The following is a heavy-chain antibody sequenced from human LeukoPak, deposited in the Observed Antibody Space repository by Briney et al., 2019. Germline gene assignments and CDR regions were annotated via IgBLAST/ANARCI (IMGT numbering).Heavy chain of an antibody. J-gene: IGHJ4*02. CDR1: GYTLTSYD. CDR2: MNPNSGNT. Sequence: ASVKVSCKASGYTLTSYDINWVRQATGQGLEWMGWMNPNSGNTGYAQKFQGRVTMTRNTSISTAYMELSSLRSEDTAVYYCARDGIERWLFGYWGQGTLVTVSS. D-gene: IGHD3-22*01. V-gene: IGHV1-8*01. CDR3: ARDGIERWLFGY.